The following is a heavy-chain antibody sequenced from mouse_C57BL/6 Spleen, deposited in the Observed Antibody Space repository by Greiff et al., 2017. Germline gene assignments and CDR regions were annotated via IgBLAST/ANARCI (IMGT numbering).Heavy chain of an antibody. J-gene: IGHJ4*01. CDR3: ARWDYAMDY. CDR1: GFTFTDYY. V-gene: IGHV7-3*01. CDR2: IRNKANGYTT. Sequence: EVQVVESGGGLVQPGGSLSLSCAASGFTFTDYYMSWVRQPPGKALEWLGFIRNKANGYTTEYSASVKGRFTISRDNSQSILYLQMNALRAEDSATYYCARWDYAMDYWGQGTSVTVSS.